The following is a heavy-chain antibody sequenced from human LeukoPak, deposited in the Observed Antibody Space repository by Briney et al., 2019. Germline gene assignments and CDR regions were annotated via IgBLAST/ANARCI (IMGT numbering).Heavy chain of an antibody. CDR1: GFNFASNW. CDR2: IVSDGSNT. V-gene: IGHV3-74*01. Sequence: GGSLRLSCAASGFNFASNWMHWVRQTPGKGLVWVSRIVSDGSNTNYADSVKGRFTISRDNAKNTLYLQMNSLRVEDTAVYYCARGRPHGNDYWGQGTLVTVSS. D-gene: IGHD4-23*01. CDR3: ARGRPHGNDY. J-gene: IGHJ4*02.